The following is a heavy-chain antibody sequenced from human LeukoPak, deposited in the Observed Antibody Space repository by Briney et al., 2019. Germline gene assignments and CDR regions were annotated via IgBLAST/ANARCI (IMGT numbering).Heavy chain of an antibody. Sequence: PSETLSLTCAVSGGSISSAGYSWSWIRQPPGKGLEWIGYIYHSVSTYYNPSLKSRVTISVDRSKNQFSLKLTSVTAADTAVYYCARGSGSYSASNWFDPWGQGTLVTVSS. D-gene: IGHD3-10*01. V-gene: IGHV4-30-2*01. CDR3: ARGSGSYSASNWFDP. CDR1: GGSISSAGYS. CDR2: IYHSVST. J-gene: IGHJ5*02.